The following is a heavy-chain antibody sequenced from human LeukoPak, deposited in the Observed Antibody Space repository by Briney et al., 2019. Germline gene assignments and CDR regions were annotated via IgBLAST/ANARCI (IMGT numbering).Heavy chain of an antibody. V-gene: IGHV4-34*01. J-gene: IGHJ6*02. CDR1: GGSFSGYY. Sequence: SETLSLTCAVYGGSFSGYYWSWIRQPPGKGLEWIGEINHSGSTNYNPSLKSRVTISVDTSKNQFSLKLSSVTAADTAVYYCARTSLRDTITYYYYGLDVWGQGTTVTVSS. CDR2: INHSGST. D-gene: IGHD4-11*01. CDR3: ARTSLRDTITYYYYGLDV.